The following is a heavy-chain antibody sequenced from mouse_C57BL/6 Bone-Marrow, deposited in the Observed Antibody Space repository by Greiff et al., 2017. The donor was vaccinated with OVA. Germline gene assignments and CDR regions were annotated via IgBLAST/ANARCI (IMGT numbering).Heavy chain of an antibody. Sequence: EVQLLESGAELVRPGASVKLSCTASGFTFNDDYMHWVKQRPGQGLEWIGWIDPENGDTEYATKFQGKATITADTSSNTAYLQLSSLTSEDTALYYCTTYSCADWGQGNLVTVSA. J-gene: IGHJ3*01. CDR1: GFTFNDDY. V-gene: IGHV14-4*01. CDR3: TTYSCAD. CDR2: IDPENGDT.